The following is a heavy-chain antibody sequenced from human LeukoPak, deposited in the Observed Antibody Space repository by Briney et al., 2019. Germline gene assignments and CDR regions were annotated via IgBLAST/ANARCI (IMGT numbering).Heavy chain of an antibody. CDR3: ATDRGTY. CDR1: GFTFSTSW. V-gene: IGHV3-7*01. Sequence: PGGSLRLSCAASGFTFSTSWMSWVRRAPGKGLEGVALIKQHGTDIYYADSVKGRFTISRDDAANSLYLQMHSLRAEDTAVYYCATDRGTYWGQGTLVTVSS. D-gene: IGHD3-10*01. CDR2: IKQHGTDI. J-gene: IGHJ4*02.